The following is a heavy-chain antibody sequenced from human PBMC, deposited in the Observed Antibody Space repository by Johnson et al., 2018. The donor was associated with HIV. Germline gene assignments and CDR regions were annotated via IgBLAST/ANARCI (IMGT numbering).Heavy chain of an antibody. D-gene: IGHD6-13*01. V-gene: IGHV3-11*01. CDR3: ARGGSSWYLRAFDI. CDR2: ISSSGSTI. CDR1: GFTVSSNY. J-gene: IGHJ3*02. Sequence: ESGGGLIQPGGSLRLSCAASGFTVSSNYMSWIRQAPGKGLEWVSYISSSGSTIYYADSVKGRFTISRDNAKNSLYLQMNSLRPDDTAVYYCARGGSSWYLRAFDIWGQGTMVTVSS.